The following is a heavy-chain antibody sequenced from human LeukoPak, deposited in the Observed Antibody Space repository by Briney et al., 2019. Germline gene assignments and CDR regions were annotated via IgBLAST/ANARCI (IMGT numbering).Heavy chain of an antibody. J-gene: IGHJ6*03. CDR1: GFIFSSYG. D-gene: IGHD3-10*01. CDR3: AKAEVGLLWVYYYYYMDV. CDR2: IRYDGSNK. V-gene: IGHV3-30*02. Sequence: GGSLRLSCAASGFIFSSYGMHWVRQAPGKGLEWVAFIRYDGSNKYYADSVKGRFTISRDNSKNTLYLQMNSLRAEDTAVYYCAKAEVGLLWVYYYYYMDVWGKGTTVTISS.